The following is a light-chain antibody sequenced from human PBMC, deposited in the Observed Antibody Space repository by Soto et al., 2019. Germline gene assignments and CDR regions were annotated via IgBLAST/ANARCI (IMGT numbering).Light chain of an antibody. V-gene: IGKV3-20*01. CDR2: DAS. J-gene: IGKJ1*01. CDR1: QSVSSSQ. Sequence: ETVLTQSPGTLSLSPGERATLSCRASQSVSSSQLGWYQQKPGQAPRLLIYDASTKATGIPDRFSGHGSGTDFTLTISRLEPEDSAVYYCQQYGTSPWTFGQGTKVEIK. CDR3: QQYGTSPWT.